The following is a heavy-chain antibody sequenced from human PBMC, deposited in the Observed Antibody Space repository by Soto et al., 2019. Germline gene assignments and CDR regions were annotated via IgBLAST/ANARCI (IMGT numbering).Heavy chain of an antibody. V-gene: IGHV4-31*03. CDR3: ARVPSLYYYDSSGYPTISYYGMDV. J-gene: IGHJ6*02. D-gene: IGHD3-22*01. CDR1: GGSISSGGYY. CDR2: IYYSGST. Sequence: SETLSLTCTVSGGSISSGGYYWSWIRQHPGKGLEWIGYIYYSGSTYYNPSLKSRVTISVDTSKNQFSLKLSSVTAADTAVYYCARVPSLYYYDSSGYPTISYYGMDVWGQGTTVTVSS.